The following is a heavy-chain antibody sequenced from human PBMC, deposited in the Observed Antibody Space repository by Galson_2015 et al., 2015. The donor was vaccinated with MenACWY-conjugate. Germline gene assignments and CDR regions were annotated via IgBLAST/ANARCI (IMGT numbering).Heavy chain of an antibody. Sequence: SETLSLTCTVSGYSISSGYYWGWIRQPPGEGLEWIGSIYHSGSTYYNPSLKSRVTISVDTSKNQFSLKLSSVTAADTAVYYCARDCVRSSTSCCEVAPWGQGTLVTVSS. CDR3: ARDCVRSSTSCCEVAP. J-gene: IGHJ5*02. CDR1: GYSISSGYY. CDR2: IYHSGST. D-gene: IGHD2-2*01. V-gene: IGHV4-38-2*02.